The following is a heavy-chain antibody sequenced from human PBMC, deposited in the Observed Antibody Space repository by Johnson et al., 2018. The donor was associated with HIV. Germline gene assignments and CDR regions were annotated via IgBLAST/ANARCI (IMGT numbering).Heavy chain of an antibody. J-gene: IGHJ3*02. D-gene: IGHD3-9*01. V-gene: IGHV3-30*03. CDR3: ARAAYVHYDILTGPPLEDAFDI. CDR2: ISYDGSNK. Sequence: QVLLVESGGGVVRPGGSLRLSCAASGFTFSSYGMHWVRQAPGRGLEWVAVISYDGSNKYYADSVNGRFTISRDNSKNTLYLQMNSLRAEDTAVYYCARAAYVHYDILTGPPLEDAFDIWGQGTMVTVSS. CDR1: GFTFSSYG.